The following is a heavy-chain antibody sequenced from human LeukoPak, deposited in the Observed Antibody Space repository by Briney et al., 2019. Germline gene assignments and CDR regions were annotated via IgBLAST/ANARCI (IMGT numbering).Heavy chain of an antibody. V-gene: IGHV3-33*08. J-gene: IGHJ4*02. CDR1: GFTFSSYG. D-gene: IGHD3-22*01. Sequence: GGSLRLSCAASGFTFSSYGMHWVRQAPGKGLEWVAVIWLDGSNKYYADSVKGRFTISRDNSKNTLYLQMNSLRAEDTAVYFCAKSSSYYDSSGEFDYWGQGTLVTVSS. CDR2: IWLDGSNK. CDR3: AKSSSYYDSSGEFDY.